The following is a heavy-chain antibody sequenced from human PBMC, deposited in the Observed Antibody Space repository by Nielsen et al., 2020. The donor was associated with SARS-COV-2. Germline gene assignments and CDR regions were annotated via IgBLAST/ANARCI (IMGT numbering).Heavy chain of an antibody. J-gene: IGHJ6*02. Sequence: LTCTVSGGSISSYYWSWIRQAPGKGLEWVSYISSSSSYTNYADSVKGRFTISRDNAKNSLYLQMNSLRAEDTAVYYCARVVGRDGYNFFYYGMDVWGQGTTVTVSS. D-gene: IGHD5-24*01. CDR1: GGSISSYY. CDR3: ARVVGRDGYNFFYYGMDV. CDR2: ISSSSSYT. V-gene: IGHV3-11*05.